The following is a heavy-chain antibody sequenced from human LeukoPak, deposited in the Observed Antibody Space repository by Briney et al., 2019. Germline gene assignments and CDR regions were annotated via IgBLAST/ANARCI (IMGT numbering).Heavy chain of an antibody. CDR1: GYSISSGYY. CDR3: ARGRGYRFGDHVGSNWFDL. J-gene: IGHJ5*02. D-gene: IGHD5-18*01. Sequence: TSSETLSLTCTVSGYSISSGYYWGWIRQPPGKGLEWIGSIYHSGRTFYNPSLKSRLSRSVDTSMNHFSLKVMSVTAADTAVYYCARGRGYRFGDHVGSNWFDLWGQGTLVTVSS. V-gene: IGHV4-38-2*02. CDR2: IYHSGRT.